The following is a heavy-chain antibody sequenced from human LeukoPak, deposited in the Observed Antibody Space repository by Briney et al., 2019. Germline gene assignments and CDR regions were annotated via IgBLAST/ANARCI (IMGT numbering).Heavy chain of an antibody. D-gene: IGHD3-22*01. CDR2: IYHSGST. Sequence: SETLSLTCAVPGGSISSSNWWSWVRQPPGKGLEWIGEIYHSGSTNYNPSLKSRVTISVDKSKNQFSLKLSSVTAADTAVYYCARSGTGLLRYYFDYWGQGTLITVSS. J-gene: IGHJ4*02. CDR3: ARSGTGLLRYYFDY. CDR1: GGSISSSNW. V-gene: IGHV4-4*02.